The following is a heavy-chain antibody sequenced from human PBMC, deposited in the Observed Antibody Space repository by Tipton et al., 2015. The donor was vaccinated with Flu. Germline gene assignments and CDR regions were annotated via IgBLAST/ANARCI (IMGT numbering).Heavy chain of an antibody. CDR1: GFTFTENY. V-gene: IGHV3-11*01. J-gene: IGHJ4*02. CDR3: AKEGYNGGNYYPPWDY. D-gene: IGHD2-21*01. CDR2: ISNSGSNI. Sequence: SLRLSCAASGFTFTENYMGWIRQAPGKGLEWVSYISNSGSNIYNAESVKGRFTISRDNAKNSLYLQMNSLRAEDTAVYYCAKEGYNGGNYYPPWDYWGRGTLVTVSS.